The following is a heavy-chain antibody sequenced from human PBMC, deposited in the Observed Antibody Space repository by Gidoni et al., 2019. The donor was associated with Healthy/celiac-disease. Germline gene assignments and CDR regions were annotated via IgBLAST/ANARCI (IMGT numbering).Heavy chain of an antibody. CDR1: GGSISSSSYY. V-gene: IGHV4-39*07. Sequence: QLQLQESGPGLVKPSETLSLTCTVSGGSISSSSYYWGWIRQPPGKGLEWIGSIYYSGSTYYNPSLKSRVTISVDTSKNQFSLKLSSVTAADTAVYYCARVVVATRLMSPWGQGTLVTVSS. CDR2: IYYSGST. D-gene: IGHD2-21*01. J-gene: IGHJ5*02. CDR3: ARVVVATRLMSP.